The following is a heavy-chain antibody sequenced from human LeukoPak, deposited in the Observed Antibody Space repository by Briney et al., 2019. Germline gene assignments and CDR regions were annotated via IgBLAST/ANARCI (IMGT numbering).Heavy chain of an antibody. D-gene: IGHD4-17*01. Sequence: GESLKISCKDSGYSFTDYWIGWVRQMPGKGLEWMGIIHSADSHTKYSPSSQGQVTISADKSISTAYLQWSGLKASDTAMYYCAGARHGDYRWDYWGQGTLVTVSS. CDR2: IHSADSHT. CDR3: AGARHGDYRWDY. J-gene: IGHJ4*02. V-gene: IGHV5-51*01. CDR1: GYSFTDYW.